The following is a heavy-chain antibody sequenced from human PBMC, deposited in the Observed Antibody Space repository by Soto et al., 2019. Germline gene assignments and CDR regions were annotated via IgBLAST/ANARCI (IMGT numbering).Heavy chain of an antibody. J-gene: IGHJ6*04. CDR3: ARDSTRRPGRTIVGVVIDYGMDV. Sequence: ASVKVSCKASGYTFTSYGFNWVRPAPGQGVEGMGCISAYNGNTNYAQKLQGRVTMTTDTSTSTAYMELRSLRSDDTAVYYCARDSTRRPGRTIVGVVIDYGMDVWGKGTTVTVSS. V-gene: IGHV1-18*01. CDR1: GYTFTSYG. D-gene: IGHD3-3*01. CDR2: ISAYNGNT.